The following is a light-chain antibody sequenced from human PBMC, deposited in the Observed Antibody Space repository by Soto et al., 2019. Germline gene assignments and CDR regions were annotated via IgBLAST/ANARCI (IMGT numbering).Light chain of an antibody. CDR3: ATWDDSLNGPGVV. Sequence: QSVLTQPPSASGTPGQRVTISCSGRSSNIGSNTINWYQHLPGTAPKLLIYSDNLRPSGVPDRFSGSKSGTSASLAISGLQSEDEADYYCATWDDSLNGPGVVFGGGTKVTVL. V-gene: IGLV1-44*01. CDR1: SSNIGSNT. CDR2: SDN. J-gene: IGLJ2*01.